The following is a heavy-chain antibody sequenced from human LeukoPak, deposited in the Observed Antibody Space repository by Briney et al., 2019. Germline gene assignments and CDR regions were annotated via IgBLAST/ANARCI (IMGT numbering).Heavy chain of an antibody. CDR1: GYTFTSYA. V-gene: IGHV1-3*01. CDR3: ARVKDIVVVPAAPDRGFDP. CDR2: INAGNGNT. Sequence: ASVKVSCKASGYTFTSYAMHWVRQAPGQRLEWMGWINAGNGNTKYSQKFQGRVTITRDTSASTAYMELSSLRSEDTAVYYCARVKDIVVVPAAPDRGFDPWGQGTLVTVSS. J-gene: IGHJ5*02. D-gene: IGHD2-2*01.